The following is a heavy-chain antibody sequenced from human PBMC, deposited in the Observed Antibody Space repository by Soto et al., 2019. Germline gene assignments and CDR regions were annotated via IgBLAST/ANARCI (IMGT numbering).Heavy chain of an antibody. Sequence: GGSLRLSCAASGFTFSSYGMHWVRQAPGKGLEWVAVISYDGSNKYYADSVEGRFTITRDNSKNTLYLQMNSLRAEDTAVYYYARALEGYKRRGFDYWGQGTLVTVSS. CDR3: ARALEGYKRRGFDY. J-gene: IGHJ4*02. CDR2: ISYDGSNK. D-gene: IGHD5-12*01. V-gene: IGHV3-30*03. CDR1: GFTFSSYG.